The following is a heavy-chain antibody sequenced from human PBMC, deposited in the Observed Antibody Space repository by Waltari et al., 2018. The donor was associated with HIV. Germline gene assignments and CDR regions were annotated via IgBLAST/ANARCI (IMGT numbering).Heavy chain of an antibody. V-gene: IGHV4-34*01. Sequence: QVQLRQWGAGLLKPSETLSRTCAVYGGSFSGYSWSWLRQPPGKGLEWLGDVNHIGTANYNPSLKSRVTFSVDPSKNQFSLGLTSVTAADTAVYYCARLRVGATFEDALDIWAQGAMVTVSS. D-gene: IGHD1-26*01. J-gene: IGHJ3*02. CDR2: VNHIGTA. CDR1: GGSFSGYS. CDR3: ARLRVGATFEDALDI.